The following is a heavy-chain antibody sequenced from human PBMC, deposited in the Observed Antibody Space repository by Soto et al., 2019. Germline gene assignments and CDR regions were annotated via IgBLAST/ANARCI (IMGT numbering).Heavy chain of an antibody. V-gene: IGHV1-18*01. J-gene: IGHJ4*02. CDR3: SRDVSQFRYFIRYFDY. CDR1: GYTFTSYG. Sequence: ASVKVSCKASGYTFTSYGISWVRQAPGQGLEWIGWISAYNGNTNYAQKLQGRVTMTTDTSTSTAYMELRSLRSDDTAVYYCSRDVSQFRYFIRYFDYWGQGTLVTVSS. CDR2: ISAYNGNT. D-gene: IGHD3-9*01.